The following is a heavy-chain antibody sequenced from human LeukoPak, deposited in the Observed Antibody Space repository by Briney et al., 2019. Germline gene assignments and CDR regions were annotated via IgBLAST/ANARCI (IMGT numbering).Heavy chain of an antibody. J-gene: IGHJ2*01. Sequence: SETLSLTCTVSSGSINSYYWTWIRQPAGKGLEWLGRVYTSGSPNYNPSLKGRVTMSLDTSKNQFSLKLRSVTAADTAVYYCATRPKFMSTYFDLWGRGTLVTVSS. CDR2: VYTSGSP. CDR3: ATRPKFMSTYFDL. D-gene: IGHD5/OR15-5a*01. CDR1: SGSINSYY. V-gene: IGHV4-4*07.